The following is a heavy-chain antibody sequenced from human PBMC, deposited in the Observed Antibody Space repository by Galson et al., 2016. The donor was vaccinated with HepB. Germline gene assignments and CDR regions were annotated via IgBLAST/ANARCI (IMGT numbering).Heavy chain of an antibody. CDR3: ARGADSGYDLGDY. Sequence: SVKVSCKASGYTFTNYYIHWVRQAPGQGLEWMGIINPTDVITPYAQKFQDRVTMTRDTSTSTVYMELSSLRSADTAVYYCARGADSGYDLGDYWGQGTMVTVSS. CDR1: GYTFTNYY. CDR2: INPTDVIT. V-gene: IGHV1-46*01. D-gene: IGHD5-12*01. J-gene: IGHJ3*01.